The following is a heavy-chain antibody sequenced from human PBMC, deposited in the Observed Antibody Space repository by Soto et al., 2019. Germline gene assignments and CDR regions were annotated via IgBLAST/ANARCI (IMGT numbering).Heavy chain of an antibody. D-gene: IGHD1-26*01. CDR3: ARYVSGGYRIHHFDY. CDR1: GFTFSDYY. V-gene: IGHV3-11*01. J-gene: IGHJ4*02. Sequence: GGSLRLSCAASGFTFSDYYMSWIRQAPGKGLEWVSYIGSSGNDIYYADSVKGRFTISRDNAKNSLYLQMNSLRAEDTAVYYCARYVSGGYRIHHFDYWGKGTLVTVSS. CDR2: IGSSGNDI.